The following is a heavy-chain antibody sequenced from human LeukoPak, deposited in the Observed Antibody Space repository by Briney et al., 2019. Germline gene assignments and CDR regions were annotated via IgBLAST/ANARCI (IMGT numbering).Heavy chain of an antibody. CDR2: INHSGST. CDR3: ARGLVLRYPRATGAFDI. D-gene: IGHD3-9*01. J-gene: IGHJ3*02. Sequence: SETLSLTCAVYGGSFSGYYWSWIRQPPGKGLEWIGEINHSGSTNYNPSLKSRVTISVDTSKNQFPLKLSSVTAADTAVYYCARGLVLRYPRATGAFDIWGQGTMVTVSS. CDR1: GGSFSGYY. V-gene: IGHV4-34*01.